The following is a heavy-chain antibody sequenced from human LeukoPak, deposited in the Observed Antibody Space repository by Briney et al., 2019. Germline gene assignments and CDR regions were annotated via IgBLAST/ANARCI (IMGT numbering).Heavy chain of an antibody. J-gene: IGHJ6*03. D-gene: IGHD2-2*02. Sequence: SETLSLTCTVSGGSISSYYWSWIRQPPGKGLEWIGYIYDSGSTNYNPSLKSRVTISVDTSKNQFSLKLSSVTAADTAVYYCARESSSSTSCNTEKYYYMDVWGKGTTVTVSS. V-gene: IGHV4-59*01. CDR2: IYDSGST. CDR1: GGSISSYY. CDR3: ARESSSSTSCNTEKYYYMDV.